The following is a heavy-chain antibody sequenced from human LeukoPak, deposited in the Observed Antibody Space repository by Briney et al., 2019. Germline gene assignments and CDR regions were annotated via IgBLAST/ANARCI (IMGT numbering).Heavy chain of an antibody. CDR2: IYYSGST. D-gene: IGHD3-3*01. Sequence: PSETLSLTCTVSGGSISSYYWSWIRQPPGKGLEWIGYIYYSGSTNYNPSLKSRVTISVDTSKNQFSLKLSSVTAADTAVYYCARTYYDFWSGYDAFDIWGQGAMVTVSS. CDR3: ARTYYDFWSGYDAFDI. V-gene: IGHV4-59*01. J-gene: IGHJ3*02. CDR1: GGSISSYY.